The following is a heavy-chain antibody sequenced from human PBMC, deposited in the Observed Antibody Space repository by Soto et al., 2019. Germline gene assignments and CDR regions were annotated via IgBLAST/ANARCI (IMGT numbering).Heavy chain of an antibody. CDR2: VHYSGNT. CDR3: ARPDRVVAEGRWFDP. J-gene: IGHJ5*02. Sequence: SETLSLTCTVSGYSISSGSHWAWIRQPPGKGLEWLGSVHYSGNTYYNPSLKSRLTISVEKSKNQFALNLSAVPAADTAVYYCARPDRVVAEGRWFDPWGQGTLVTVSS. CDR1: GYSISSGSH. V-gene: IGHV4-38-2*02. D-gene: IGHD2-15*01.